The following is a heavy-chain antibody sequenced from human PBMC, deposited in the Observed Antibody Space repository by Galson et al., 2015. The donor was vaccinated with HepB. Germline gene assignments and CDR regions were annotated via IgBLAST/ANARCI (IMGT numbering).Heavy chain of an antibody. CDR3: ARGGLYCFSSGCYGQT. D-gene: IGHD2-15*01. J-gene: IGHJ5*02. V-gene: IGHV3-53*04. CDR2: IYSGGST. CDR1: GFTVSSNY. Sequence: SLRLSCAASGFTVSSNYMSWVRQAPGKGLEWVSVIYSGGSTNYDDPVKGRFTTSRHNSKNTLYLQMNSLRAEDAAVYYCARGGLYCFSSGCYGQTWGQGNLVTVSA.